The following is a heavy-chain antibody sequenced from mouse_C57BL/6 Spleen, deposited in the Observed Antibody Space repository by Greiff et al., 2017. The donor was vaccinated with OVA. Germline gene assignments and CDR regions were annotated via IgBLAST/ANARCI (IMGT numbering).Heavy chain of an antibody. Sequence: QVQLQQSGAELARPGASVKMSCKASGYTFTSYTMHWVKQRPGQGLEWIGYINPSSGYTKYNQKFKDKATLTADKSSSTAYMQLSSLTSEDSAVYYCARGSYYDSYFDYWGQGTTLTVSS. J-gene: IGHJ2*01. D-gene: IGHD2-4*01. CDR1: GYTFTSYT. CDR3: ARGSYYDSYFDY. CDR2: INPSSGYT. V-gene: IGHV1-4*01.